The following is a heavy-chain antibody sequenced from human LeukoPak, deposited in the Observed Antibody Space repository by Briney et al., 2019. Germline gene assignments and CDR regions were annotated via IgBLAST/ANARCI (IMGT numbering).Heavy chain of an antibody. V-gene: IGHV3-11*01. CDR1: GFTFSDYY. D-gene: IGHD2/OR15-2a*01. CDR3: ARIREVLGKDWFDP. J-gene: IGHJ5*02. CDR2: ISSSGNTI. Sequence: PGGSLRLSCAASGFTFSDYYMSWIRRAPGKGLEWISYISSSGNTIYYADSVKGRFTISRDNAKNSLYLQMNSLRVDDTAIYYCARIREVLGKDWFDPWGQGTLVTVSS.